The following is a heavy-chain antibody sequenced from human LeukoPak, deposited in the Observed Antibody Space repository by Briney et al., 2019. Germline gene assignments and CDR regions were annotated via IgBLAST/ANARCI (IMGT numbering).Heavy chain of an antibody. D-gene: IGHD6-19*01. CDR1: GYTFTSYG. CDR2: ISAYNGNT. Sequence: ASVKVSCKASGYTFTSYGISWVRQAPGQGLEWMGWISAYNGNTNYAQKLQGRVTMTTDTSTSTAYMELRSLRSDDTAVYYCARGLVETGVAVADLHYYYYMDVWGKGTTVTVSS. V-gene: IGHV1-18*01. J-gene: IGHJ6*03. CDR3: ARGLVETGVAVADLHYYYYMDV.